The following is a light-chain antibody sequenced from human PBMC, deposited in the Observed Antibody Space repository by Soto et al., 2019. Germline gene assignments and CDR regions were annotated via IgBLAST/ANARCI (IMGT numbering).Light chain of an antibody. CDR3: LLYFSPDRYT. CDR2: DAF. J-gene: IGKJ2*01. CDR1: PSVSNS. V-gene: IGKV3-11*01. Sequence: ESVLTQSPATLSLSPGERATLSCRASPSVSNSLAWYQHKPGQAPRLLIYDAFNRATGVPTRFSGSGSGTDFTLTIRRLDPEDFAMYYCLLYFSPDRYTFGPGTKVQIK.